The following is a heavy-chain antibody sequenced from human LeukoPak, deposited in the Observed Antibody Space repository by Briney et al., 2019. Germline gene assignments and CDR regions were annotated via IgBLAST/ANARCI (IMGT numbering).Heavy chain of an antibody. D-gene: IGHD3-22*01. CDR3: ARDIRGPTGFDSSGRDTLDY. V-gene: IGHV3-30*02. Sequence: PGGSLRLSCAASGFTFSSYGMHWVRQAPGKGLEWVAFIRSDGSNKYYADSVKGRFTISRDNSNNMLYLQMNSLRPEDTAVYFCARDIRGPTGFDSSGRDTLDYWGQGTLVTVSS. CDR1: GFTFSSYG. J-gene: IGHJ4*02. CDR2: IRSDGSNK.